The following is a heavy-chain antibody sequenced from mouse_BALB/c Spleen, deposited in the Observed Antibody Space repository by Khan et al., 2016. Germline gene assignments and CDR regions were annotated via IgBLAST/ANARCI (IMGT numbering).Heavy chain of an antibody. CDR1: GYAFSSDC. Sequence: QVQLQQSGAELVRPGSSVKISCKASGYAFSSDCMHWVKQRPAQGLEWIGQIYPGDGDTNYNRKFKGKATLTADTSSSTAYMQLSSLTSEDTAVYFSAKLTGRRDAMDYWGQGTSVTVSS. CDR2: IYPGDGDT. J-gene: IGHJ4*01. D-gene: IGHD4-1*01. CDR3: AKLTGRRDAMDY. V-gene: IGHV1-80*01.